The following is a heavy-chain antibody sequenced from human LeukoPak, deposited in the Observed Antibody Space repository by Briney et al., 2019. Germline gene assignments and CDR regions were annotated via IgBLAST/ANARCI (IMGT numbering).Heavy chain of an antibody. V-gene: IGHV3-21*01. CDR1: GFTFSSYS. D-gene: IGHD1-26*01. CDR3: ARDAYVGATQWFDP. Sequence: GGSLRLSCAASGFTFSSYSMNWVRQAPGKGLEWVSSISSSSSYIYYADSVKGRFTISRDNAKNSLYLQMNSLRAEDTAVYYCARDAYVGATQWFDPWGQGTLVTVSS. J-gene: IGHJ5*02. CDR2: ISSSSSYI.